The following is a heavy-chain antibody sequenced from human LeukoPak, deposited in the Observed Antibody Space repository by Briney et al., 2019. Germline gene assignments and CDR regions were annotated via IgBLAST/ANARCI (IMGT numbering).Heavy chain of an antibody. CDR2: LSDSGAST. Sequence: PRGSLRLSCAASGFTFTNHAMAWVRVAPGEGLEWVSTLSDSGASTYYADSVKGRFTISRDNSRNTMYLQMDSLRADDTGVYFCARTPIRDGYSHIDFWGQGALVTVSS. CDR1: GFTFTNHA. V-gene: IGHV3-23*01. J-gene: IGHJ4*02. D-gene: IGHD5-24*01. CDR3: ARTPIRDGYSHIDF.